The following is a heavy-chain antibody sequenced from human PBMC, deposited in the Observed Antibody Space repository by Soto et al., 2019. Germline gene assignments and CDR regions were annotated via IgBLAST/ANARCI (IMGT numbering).Heavy chain of an antibody. V-gene: IGHV4-39*01. CDR3: ARSPYSRPSYYFDY. J-gene: IGHJ4*02. D-gene: IGHD3-16*01. Sequence: PSETLSLTCTVSGGSISSSSHYWGWIRQTPGKGLEWIGNIYYSGGTFYNASLKSRVTISVDTSKNQLSLKVTSVTAADTAVYYCARSPYSRPSYYFDYWGQGTLVTVSS. CDR2: IYYSGGT. CDR1: GGSISSSSHY.